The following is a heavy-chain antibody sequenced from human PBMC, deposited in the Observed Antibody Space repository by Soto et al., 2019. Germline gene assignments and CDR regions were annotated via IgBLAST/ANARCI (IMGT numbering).Heavy chain of an antibody. V-gene: IGHV3-30-3*01. J-gene: IGHJ6*02. CDR3: ARDGSVTAPEYYYYYGMDV. CDR2: ISYDGSNK. CDR1: GFTFSSYA. Sequence: HPGGSLRLSCAASGFTFSSYAMHWVRQAPGKGLEWVAVISYDGSNKYYADSVKGRFTISRDNSKNTLYLQMNSLRAEDTAVYYCARDGSVTAPEYYYYYGMDVWGQGTTVTVSS. D-gene: IGHD2-21*02.